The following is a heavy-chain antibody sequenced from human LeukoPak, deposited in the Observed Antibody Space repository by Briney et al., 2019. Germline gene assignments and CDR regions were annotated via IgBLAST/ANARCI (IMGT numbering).Heavy chain of an antibody. CDR1: GFTFSSYA. J-gene: IGHJ4*02. CDR2: ISGSGGST. V-gene: IGHV3-23*01. Sequence: GGSLRLSCAASGFTFSSYAMSWVRQAPGKGLEWVSAISGSGGSTYYADSAKGRFTISRDNSKNTLYLQMNSLRAEDTAVYYCAKANEYSSSGIDYWGQGTLVTVSS. D-gene: IGHD6-6*01. CDR3: AKANEYSSSGIDY.